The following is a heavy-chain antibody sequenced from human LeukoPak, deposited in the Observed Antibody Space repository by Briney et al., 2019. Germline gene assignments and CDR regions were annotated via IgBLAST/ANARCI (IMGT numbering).Heavy chain of an antibody. D-gene: IGHD3-9*01. V-gene: IGHV3-7*03. Sequence: GGSLRLSCAASGFTFSTYWMSWVRQAPGKGLEWVANIKQDGSEKYYVDSVKGRFTISRDSAKNSLYLQMNSLRSEDTAVYYCARGSRPVYNLLTGKRYFDYWGQGTLLTVSS. J-gene: IGHJ4*02. CDR2: IKQDGSEK. CDR1: GFTFSTYW. CDR3: ARGSRPVYNLLTGKRYFDY.